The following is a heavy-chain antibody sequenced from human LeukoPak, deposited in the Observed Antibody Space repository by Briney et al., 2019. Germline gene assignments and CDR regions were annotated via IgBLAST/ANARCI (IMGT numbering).Heavy chain of an antibody. J-gene: IGHJ6*03. CDR2: IIPIFGTA. V-gene: IGHV1-69*13. CDR1: GGTFSSYV. CDR3: ARSPVVIASYYYYYMDV. D-gene: IGHD2-21*01. Sequence: ASVKVSCKASGGTFSSYVISWVRQAPGQGLEWMGGIIPIFGTANYAQKFQGRVTITADESTSTAYMELSSLRSEDTAVYYCARSPVVIASYYYYYMDVWGKGTTVTVSS.